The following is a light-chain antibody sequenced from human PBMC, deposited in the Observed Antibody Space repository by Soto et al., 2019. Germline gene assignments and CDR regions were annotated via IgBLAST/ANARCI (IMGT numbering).Light chain of an antibody. CDR1: QTINTF. CDR2: AAS. V-gene: IGKV1-39*01. J-gene: IGKJ4*01. Sequence: DIQMTQSPSSLPASVGDRFTITCLSSQTINTFLNWYQVKPGTPPKLLIYAASRLQSGVPSRFSGSGSGTDFALTISSLQPEDFATYYCQQSSRTSPVTFGGGTKVDIK. CDR3: QQSSRTSPVT.